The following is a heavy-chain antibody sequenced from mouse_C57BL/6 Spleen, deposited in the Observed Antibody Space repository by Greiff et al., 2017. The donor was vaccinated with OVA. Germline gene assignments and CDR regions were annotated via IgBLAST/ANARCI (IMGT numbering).Heavy chain of an antibody. Sequence: VQLVESGPGLVQPSQSLSITCTVSGFSLTSYGVHWVRQSPGKGLEWLGVIWSGGGTDYNAAFISRLSISKDNSKSQVFFKMNSLQADDTAIYYCARGALSYFDYWGQGTTLTVSS. D-gene: IGHD6-5*01. CDR2: IWSGGGT. CDR1: GFSLTSYG. J-gene: IGHJ2*01. V-gene: IGHV2-2*01. CDR3: ARGALSYFDY.